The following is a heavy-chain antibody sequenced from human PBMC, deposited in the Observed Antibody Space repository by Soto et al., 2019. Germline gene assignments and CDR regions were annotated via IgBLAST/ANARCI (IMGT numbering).Heavy chain of an antibody. CDR1: GYNFNNYW. V-gene: IGHV5-51*01. Sequence: PGESLKISCTGSGYNFNNYWIAWVRQMPGKGLEWMGLIYPGVSDTRYNPSFQGQVTISADKALNSAFLQWSSHKASDSGRYGGASFPTASAWFDPWGQGTLVTVSS. J-gene: IGHJ5*02. CDR3: ASFPTASAWFDP. CDR2: IYPGVSDT.